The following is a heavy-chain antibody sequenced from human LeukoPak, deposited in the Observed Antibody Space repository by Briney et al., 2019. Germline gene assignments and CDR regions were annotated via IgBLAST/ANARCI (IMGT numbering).Heavy chain of an antibody. CDR1: GXTFSSYA. J-gene: IGHJ4*02. V-gene: IGHV3-64D*09. CDR3: VRGGSIAARPNYFDY. D-gene: IGHD6-6*01. Sequence: GGSLRLSCSASGXTFSSYAMHWVRQAPGKGLEYVSAISSNGGSTYYADSVKGRFTISRDNSKNTLYLQMSSLRAEDTAVYYCVRGGSIAARPNYFDYWGQGTLVTVSS. CDR2: ISSNGGST.